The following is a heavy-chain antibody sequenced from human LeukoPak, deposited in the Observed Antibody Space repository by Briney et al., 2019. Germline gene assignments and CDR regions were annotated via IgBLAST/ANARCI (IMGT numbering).Heavy chain of an antibody. Sequence: GGSLRLSCAASGFTVSSNYMSWVRQAPGKGLEWVSVIYSGGSTYYADSVKGRFTISRDNSKNTLYLQMNSLRAEDTAVYYCARDNIVGATTDDAFDIWGQGTMVTVSS. CDR1: GFTVSSNY. CDR3: ARDNIVGATTDDAFDI. V-gene: IGHV3-66*01. J-gene: IGHJ3*02. D-gene: IGHD1-26*01. CDR2: IYSGGST.